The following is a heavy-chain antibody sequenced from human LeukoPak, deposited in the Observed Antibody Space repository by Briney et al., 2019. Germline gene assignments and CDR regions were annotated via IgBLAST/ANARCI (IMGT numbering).Heavy chain of an antibody. J-gene: IGHJ5*02. V-gene: IGHV4-4*09. D-gene: IGHD2-2*01. Sequence: PSETLSLTCTVSGGSISSYYWSWIRQPPGKGLEWIGYIYTSGSTNYNPSLKSRVTISVDTSKNQFSLKLSSVTAADTAVYCCARLYCSSTSCPIDPWGQGTLVTVSS. CDR1: GGSISSYY. CDR2: IYTSGST. CDR3: ARLYCSSTSCPIDP.